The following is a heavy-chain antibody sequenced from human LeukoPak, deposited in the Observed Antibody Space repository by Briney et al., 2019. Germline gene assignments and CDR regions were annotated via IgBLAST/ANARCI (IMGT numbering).Heavy chain of an antibody. D-gene: IGHD2-2*01. V-gene: IGHV3-7*01. J-gene: IGHJ3*02. CDR3: AREVPAAMNAFDM. Sequence: RGSLRLSCAASGFSFSTYWMTWVRQAPGKGLEWVANIKEDGSEEYYVDSVKGRFSISRDNAKNSLYLQMNSLRAEDTALYYCAREVPAAMNAFDMWGQGTRVTVSS. CDR1: GFSFSTYW. CDR2: IKEDGSEE.